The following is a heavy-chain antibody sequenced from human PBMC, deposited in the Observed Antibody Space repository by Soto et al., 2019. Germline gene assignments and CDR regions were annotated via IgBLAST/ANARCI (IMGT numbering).Heavy chain of an antibody. CDR2: IHYSGNT. V-gene: IGHV4-39*02. J-gene: IGHJ6*02. CDR1: GDSISSGRYH. Sequence: SETLSLTCTVSGDSISSGRYHWGWIRQPPGKGLEFIATIHYSGNTHYNPSLQSRVTISVDTSKSLFSLKLSSVTAADTAVYFCVREDDGGDRDYYRLDVWGQGPTVTVSS. D-gene: IGHD4-17*01. CDR3: VREDDGGDRDYYRLDV.